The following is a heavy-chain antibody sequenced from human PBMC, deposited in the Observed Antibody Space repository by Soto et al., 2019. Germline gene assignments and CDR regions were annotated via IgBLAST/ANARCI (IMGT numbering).Heavy chain of an antibody. Sequence: PGGSLRLCCAASGFTFDDYAMHWVRQAPGKGLGWVSGISWNSGSIGYADSVKGRFTISRDNAKNSLYLQMNSLRAEDTALYYCAKARGYYYDSSGYQDYWGQGTLVTVS. CDR2: ISWNSGSI. CDR1: GFTFDDYA. D-gene: IGHD3-22*01. CDR3: AKARGYYYDSSGYQDY. V-gene: IGHV3-9*01. J-gene: IGHJ4*02.